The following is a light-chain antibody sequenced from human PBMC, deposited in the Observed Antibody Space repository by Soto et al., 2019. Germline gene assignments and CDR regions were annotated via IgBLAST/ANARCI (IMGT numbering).Light chain of an antibody. V-gene: IGLV2-11*01. J-gene: IGLJ1*01. CDR1: STDVGGYNY. CDR2: DVS. CDR3: CSYAGRDTLYV. Sequence: AALTQPRSVTGSPGQSVTISYTETSTDVGGYNYVSWYQQHPGKVPKLMIYDVSKRPSGVPDRFSGSKSGNTASLTISGLQAEDEADYYCCSYAGRDTLYVFGRGTKVTVL.